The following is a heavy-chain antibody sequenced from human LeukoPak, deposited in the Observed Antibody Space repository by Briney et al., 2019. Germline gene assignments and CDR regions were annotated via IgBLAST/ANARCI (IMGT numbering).Heavy chain of an antibody. CDR2: IYSGGST. D-gene: IGHD5-24*01. CDR1: GFTFSSYA. V-gene: IGHV3-66*01. CDR3: ARGPPGDGYNYHY. J-gene: IGHJ4*02. Sequence: GGSLRLSCAASGFTFSSYAMSWVRQAPGKGLEWVSVIYSGGSTYYADSVKGRFTISRDNSKNTLYLQMNSLRAEDTAVYYCARGPPGDGYNYHYWGQGTLVTVSS.